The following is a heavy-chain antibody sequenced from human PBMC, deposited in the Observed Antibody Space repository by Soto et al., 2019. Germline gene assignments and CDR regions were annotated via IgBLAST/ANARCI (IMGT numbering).Heavy chain of an antibody. CDR3: ARGDSNYGDFDY. J-gene: IGHJ4*02. V-gene: IGHV3-23*01. CDR2: ISSSGDST. Sequence: GGSLRLSCAASGFTFGVYTMHWVRQAPGKGLEWISHISSSGDSTYYADSVRGRFTISRDNSKNTVYLQMNSLRAEDTAVYYCARGDSNYGDFDYWGQGTLVTVSS. D-gene: IGHD4-4*01. CDR1: GFTFGVYT.